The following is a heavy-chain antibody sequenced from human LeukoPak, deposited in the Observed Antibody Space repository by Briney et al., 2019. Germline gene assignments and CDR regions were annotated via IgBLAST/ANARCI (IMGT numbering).Heavy chain of an antibody. CDR2: ISGSGGST. Sequence: GGSLRLSCAASGFTFSSYAMSWVRQAPGKGLGWVSAISGSGGSTYYADSVKGRFTISRDNSKNTLYLQMNSLRAEDTAVYYCATRGYSYGFGMDYWGQGTLVTVSS. CDR1: GFTFSSYA. V-gene: IGHV3-23*01. J-gene: IGHJ4*02. CDR3: ATRGYSYGFGMDY. D-gene: IGHD5-18*01.